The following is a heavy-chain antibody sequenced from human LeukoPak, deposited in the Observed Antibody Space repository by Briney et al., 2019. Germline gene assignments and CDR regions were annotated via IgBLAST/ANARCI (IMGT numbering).Heavy chain of an antibody. D-gene: IGHD6-13*01. CDR2: ISSSGSTI. Sequence: GGSLRLSCAASGFTFSDYYMSWIRQAPGKGREWVSYISSSGSTIYYADSVKGRCTISRDNAKNSLYLQKNSLRAEDTAVYYCARVASGSSWYSWWFDPWGQGTLVTVSS. CDR1: GFTFSDYY. J-gene: IGHJ5*02. CDR3: ARVASGSSWYSWWFDP. V-gene: IGHV3-11*01.